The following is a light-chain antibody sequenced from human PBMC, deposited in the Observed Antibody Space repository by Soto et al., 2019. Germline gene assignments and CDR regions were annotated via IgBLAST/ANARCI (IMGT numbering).Light chain of an antibody. J-gene: IGKJ5*01. Sequence: DIQMTTSPATLSGSVGARVTITCQASHDIRNDLNWYQQKSGKAPKLLIYAASTLQSGVPSRFSGSGSGTDFTLTISSLQPEDFATYYCQQLNSYPITFGQGTRLEIK. CDR3: QQLNSYPIT. V-gene: IGKV1-17*01. CDR1: HDIRND. CDR2: AAS.